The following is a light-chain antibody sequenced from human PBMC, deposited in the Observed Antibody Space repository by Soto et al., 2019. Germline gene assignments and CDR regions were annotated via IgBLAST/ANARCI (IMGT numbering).Light chain of an antibody. J-gene: IGLJ2*01. CDR2: RDN. Sequence: QSVLTQPPSAYGTPGQRVTISCSGSSSNIGSKYVYWYQQLPGTAPKLLMYRDNQRSSGVPDRFSGSKSGTSASLAISGLRSDDEADYYCAAWDDSLSGVVFGGGTKLTVL. CDR3: AAWDDSLSGVV. CDR1: SSNIGSKY. V-gene: IGLV1-47*01.